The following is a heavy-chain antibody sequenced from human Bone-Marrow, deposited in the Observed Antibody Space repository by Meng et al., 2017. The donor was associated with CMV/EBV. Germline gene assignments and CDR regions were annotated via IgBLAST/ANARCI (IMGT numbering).Heavy chain of an antibody. D-gene: IGHD6-19*01. CDR2: ISWDGGST. V-gene: IGHV3-43D*03. Sequence: GGSLRLSCAASEFTFDDYAMHWVRQAPGKGLEWVSLISWDGGSTYYADSVKGRFTISRDNSKNSLYLQMNSLRAEDTAVYYCAKDLPTQWLVGGDAFDICGQGTMVTVSS. J-gene: IGHJ3*02. CDR3: AKDLPTQWLVGGDAFDI. CDR1: EFTFDDYA.